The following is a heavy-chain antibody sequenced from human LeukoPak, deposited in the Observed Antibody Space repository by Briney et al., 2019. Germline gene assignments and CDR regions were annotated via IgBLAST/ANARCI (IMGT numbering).Heavy chain of an antibody. Sequence: ASVKVSCKVSGYTLTELSMHWVRQAPGKGLEWMGGFDPEDGETIYAQKFQGRVTMTEDTSTDTAYMELSSLRSEDTAVYYCATVFGAPGRYYYYYYMDVWGKGTTVTVSS. D-gene: IGHD1-26*01. V-gene: IGHV1-24*01. CDR3: ATVFGAPGRYYYYYYMDV. CDR2: FDPEDGET. J-gene: IGHJ6*03. CDR1: GYTLTELS.